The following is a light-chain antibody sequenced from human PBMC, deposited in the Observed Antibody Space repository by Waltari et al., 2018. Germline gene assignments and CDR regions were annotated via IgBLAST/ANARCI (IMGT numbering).Light chain of an antibody. CDR1: SSDVGASPL. J-gene: IGLJ2*01. CDR3: CSYAGRSTLV. CDR2: EVY. V-gene: IGLV2-23*02. Sequence: QSALTQPASVSGSAGQSITISCTGTSSDVGASPLISWYPQSPGKAPTLMIYEVYKRPSGVSDRFSGYKSDNTASLTISGLQAEDEADYYCCSYAGRSTLVFGGGTKLTVL.